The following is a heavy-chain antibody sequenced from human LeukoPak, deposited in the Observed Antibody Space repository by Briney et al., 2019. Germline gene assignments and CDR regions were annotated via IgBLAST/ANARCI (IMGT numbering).Heavy chain of an antibody. V-gene: IGHV1-8*03. CDR1: GYTFTSYD. J-gene: IGHJ4*02. CDR3: ARGPHILTTVSETGDC. Sequence: SVKVSCKASGYTFTSYDINWVRQATGQGPEWMGWMNPNSGNTGYAQKFQGRVTITRNTSISTAYMELSSLRSEDTAVYYCARGPHILTTVSETGDCWGQGTLVTVSS. D-gene: IGHD4-11*01. CDR2: MNPNSGNT.